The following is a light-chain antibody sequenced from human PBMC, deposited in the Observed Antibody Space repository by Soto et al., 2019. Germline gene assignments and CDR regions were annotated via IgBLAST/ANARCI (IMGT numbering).Light chain of an antibody. CDR2: GAS. Sequence: EIVLTQSPATLSLSPGERATLSCRASQSVSSYLAWYQQKPGQAPRLLIYGASSRATGIPDRFSGSGSGTDFTLTIRRLEPEDFAVYYCQQYGSSPRTFGGGTKVDI. CDR1: QSVSSY. V-gene: IGKV3-20*01. CDR3: QQYGSSPRT. J-gene: IGKJ4*01.